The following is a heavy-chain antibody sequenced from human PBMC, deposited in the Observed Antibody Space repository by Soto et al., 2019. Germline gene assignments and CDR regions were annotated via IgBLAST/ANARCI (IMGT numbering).Heavy chain of an antibody. V-gene: IGHV3-23*01. J-gene: IGHJ4*02. Sequence: VQLLESGGGLVQPGGSLRLSCAASGFTFSSYAMSWVRQAPGKGLEWVSAISSSGGSTYYADSVKGRFTISRYNSNNRLYLQMNSLRAEDTAVYYCAKDRSGSSWSFGETIFDYWGQGTLVTVSS. D-gene: IGHD6-13*01. CDR2: ISSSGGST. CDR3: AKDRSGSSWSFGETIFDY. CDR1: GFTFSSYA.